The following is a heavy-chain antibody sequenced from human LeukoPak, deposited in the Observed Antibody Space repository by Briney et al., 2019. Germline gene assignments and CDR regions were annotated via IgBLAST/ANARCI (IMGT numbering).Heavy chain of an antibody. J-gene: IGHJ4*02. Sequence: PGGSLRLSCAASGFTFSSSEMNWVRQAPGKGLEWVSYISSSGSTIYYADTVKGRFTVSRDNAKNSLHLRMNSLRAEDTAVYYCARSGYLGPDYWGQGTLVTVSS. CDR1: GFTFSSSE. V-gene: IGHV3-48*03. CDR2: ISSSGSTI. D-gene: IGHD2-2*01. CDR3: ARSGYLGPDY.